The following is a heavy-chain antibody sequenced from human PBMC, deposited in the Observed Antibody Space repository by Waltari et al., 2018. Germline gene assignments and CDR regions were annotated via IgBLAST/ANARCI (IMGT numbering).Heavy chain of an antibody. CDR3: ARDGVPYGADI. Sequence: EVQLVESGGGLVQPGRSLRLSCAASGFTFDDYAMHWVRQAPGKGLEWVSGISWKSGSIGYADSVKGRFTISRDNAKNSLYLRMDSLRAEDTALYYCARDGVPYGADIWGQGTMVTVSS. J-gene: IGHJ3*02. CDR2: ISWKSGSI. CDR1: GFTFDDYA. V-gene: IGHV3-9*01. D-gene: IGHD3-10*01.